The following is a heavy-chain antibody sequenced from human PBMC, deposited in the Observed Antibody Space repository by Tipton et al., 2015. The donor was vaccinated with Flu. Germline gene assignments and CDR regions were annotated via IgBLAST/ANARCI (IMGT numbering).Heavy chain of an antibody. CDR1: GFTFTRYA. Sequence: SLRLSCAASGFTFTRYAMSWVRQAPGKGLEWVSAVSSGGATRYFADSVKGRFTISRDNIKNTLYLQMNSLRAEDTAVYYCAEVIPELVAGLDYWGQGTLVTVSS. J-gene: IGHJ4*02. V-gene: IGHV3-23*01. CDR3: AEVIPELVAGLDY. D-gene: IGHD6-19*01. CDR2: VSSGGATR.